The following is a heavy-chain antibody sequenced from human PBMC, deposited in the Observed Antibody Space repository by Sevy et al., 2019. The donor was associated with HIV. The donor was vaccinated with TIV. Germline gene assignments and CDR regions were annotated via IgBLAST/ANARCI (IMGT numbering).Heavy chain of an antibody. V-gene: IGHV6-1*01. J-gene: IGHJ4*02. CDR3: ARSGSGFSAGKSDS. Sequence: SQTLSLTCDISGDSISSNSAIWNWIRQSPSRGLEWLGRTYYRSKWYSDSAVSVKGRLTVSPDTSKNQFSLRLNFVTPEDTALYFCARSGSGFSAGKSDSWGQGTLVTVSS. CDR2: TYYRSKWYS. D-gene: IGHD3-3*01. CDR1: GDSISSNSAI.